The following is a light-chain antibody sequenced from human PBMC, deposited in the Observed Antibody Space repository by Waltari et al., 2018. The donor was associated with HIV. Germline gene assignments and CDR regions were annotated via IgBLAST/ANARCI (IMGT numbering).Light chain of an antibody. CDR3: QQYENWPT. J-gene: IGKJ1*01. V-gene: IGKV3-15*01. Sequence: EIVMTQSPATLSVSPGETGTLSCRASQSVSGLLDWYQVKPGQSPRLLIYHASTRATGVPARFSGSGSETEFTLTISSLQSEDVAVYYCQQYENWPTFGQGTKVEIK. CDR2: HAS. CDR1: QSVSGL.